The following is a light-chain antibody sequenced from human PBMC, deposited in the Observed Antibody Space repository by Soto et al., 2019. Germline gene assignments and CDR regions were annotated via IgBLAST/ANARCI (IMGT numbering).Light chain of an antibody. V-gene: IGKV3-20*01. CDR1: QSVTNNY. CDR3: QQYSSLPHT. CDR2: GVS. Sequence: SVLTQSPGTLSLSPGERATLSCRATQSVTNNYFAWYQQKPGQSPRLLIYGVSSRATDLPDRFSGSGSGTDFTLTISRLEPEDFVVYYCQQYSSLPHTFGKGTRLEVK. J-gene: IGKJ2*01.